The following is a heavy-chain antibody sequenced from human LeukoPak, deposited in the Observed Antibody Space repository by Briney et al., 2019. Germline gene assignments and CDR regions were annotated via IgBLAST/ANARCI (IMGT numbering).Heavy chain of an antibody. V-gene: IGHV7-4-1*02. CDR2: INTNTGNP. CDR1: GYTFTSYA. D-gene: IGHD3-9*01. Sequence: ASVKVSCKASGYTFTSYAMNWVRRAPGQGLEWMGWINTNTGNPTYAQGFTGRFVFSLDTSVSTAYLQISSLKAEDTAVYYCARDGYYDILTGYYVGVDYWGQGTLVTVSS. CDR3: ARDGYYDILTGYYVGVDY. J-gene: IGHJ4*02.